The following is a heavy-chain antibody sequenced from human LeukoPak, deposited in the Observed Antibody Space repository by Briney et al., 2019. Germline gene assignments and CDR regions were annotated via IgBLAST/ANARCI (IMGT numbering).Heavy chain of an antibody. J-gene: IGHJ4*02. CDR3: AEDKAAYGDYVPYYFDY. CDR1: GFTFDDYA. Sequence: GRSLRLSCAASGFTFDDYAMHWVRQAPGKGLEWVSGISWNSGSIGYADSVKGRFTISRDNAKNSLYLQMNSLRAEDMALYYCAEDKAAYGDYVPYYFDYWGQGTQVTVSS. CDR2: ISWNSGSI. D-gene: IGHD4-17*01. V-gene: IGHV3-9*03.